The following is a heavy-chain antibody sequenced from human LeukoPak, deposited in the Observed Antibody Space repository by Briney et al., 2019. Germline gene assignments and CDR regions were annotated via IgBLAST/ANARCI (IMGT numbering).Heavy chain of an antibody. D-gene: IGHD2-15*01. CDR3: ARDRAYCSGGSCYNWFDP. J-gene: IGHJ5*02. Sequence: SETLSLTCTVSGGSISSYYWSWIRQPAGKGLEWIGRIYTSGSTNYNPSLKSRVTMSVDTSKNQFSLKLSSVTAADTAVYYCARDRAYCSGGSCYNWFDPWGQGTLVTVSS. V-gene: IGHV4-4*07. CDR1: GGSISSYY. CDR2: IYTSGST.